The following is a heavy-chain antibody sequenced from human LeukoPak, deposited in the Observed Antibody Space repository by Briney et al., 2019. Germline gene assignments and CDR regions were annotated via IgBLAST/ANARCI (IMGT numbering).Heavy chain of an antibody. Sequence: SETLSLTCTVSGGSISSSSYYWGWIRQPPGKGLEWIGSIYYSGSTYYNPSLKSRVTISVDTSKNQFSLKLSSVTAADTAVYYCARHGPVDYDILTGYYSSNWFDPWGQGTLVTVSS. CDR1: GGSISSSSYY. J-gene: IGHJ5*02. CDR2: IYYSGST. CDR3: ARHGPVDYDILTGYYSSNWFDP. V-gene: IGHV4-39*01. D-gene: IGHD3-9*01.